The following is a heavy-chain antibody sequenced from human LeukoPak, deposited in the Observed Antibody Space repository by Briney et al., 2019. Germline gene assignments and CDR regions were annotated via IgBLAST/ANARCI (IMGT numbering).Heavy chain of an antibody. Sequence: PGGSLRLSCAASGFTFSSYEMNWVRQAPGKGLEWVSYISSRGGTIYYADSVKGRFTISRDNAKNSLYLQMNSLRAEDTAVYYCARGGSGSPTDYWGQGTLVTVSS. CDR2: ISSRGGTI. CDR1: GFTFSSYE. D-gene: IGHD3-10*01. J-gene: IGHJ4*02. CDR3: ARGGSGSPTDY. V-gene: IGHV3-48*03.